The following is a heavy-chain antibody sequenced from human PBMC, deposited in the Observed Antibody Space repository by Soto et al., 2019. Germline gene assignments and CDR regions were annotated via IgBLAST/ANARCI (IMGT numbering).Heavy chain of an antibody. CDR2: IYYSGST. D-gene: IGHD5-18*01. CDR1: RASRSRKLFY. CDR3: ARRVHLCAVVGTCPPGMAL. V-gene: IGHV4-39*01. Sequence: SENLGLTFTVSRASRSRKLFYCAVFCQKKRKGLEWIGSIYYSGSTYYNPSLKSRVTISVDTSKNQFSLKLSSVTAADTAVYYCARRVHLCAVVGTCPPGMALCSHGT. J-gene: IGHJ6*02.